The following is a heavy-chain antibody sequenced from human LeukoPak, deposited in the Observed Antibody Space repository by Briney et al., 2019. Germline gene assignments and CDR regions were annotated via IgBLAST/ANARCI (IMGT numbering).Heavy chain of an antibody. CDR3: AITNYNPSLKSRVTISVDTSKNQFSLKLSSVPAADTPVYYCARETRVGRYYDSSGYYSK. V-gene: IGHV4-59*01. CDR2: IYYSGST. D-gene: IGHD3-10*01. CDR1: GGSISSYY. J-gene: IGHJ4*02. Sequence: SETLSLTCTVSGGSISSYYWSWIRQPPGKGLEWIGYIYYSGSTNYNPSLKSRVTISVDTSKNQFSLKISSVTAPAPAVYYCAITNYNPSLKSRVTISVDTSKNQFSLKLSSVPAADTPVYYCARETRVGRYYDSSGYYSKWGQGTLVTVSS.